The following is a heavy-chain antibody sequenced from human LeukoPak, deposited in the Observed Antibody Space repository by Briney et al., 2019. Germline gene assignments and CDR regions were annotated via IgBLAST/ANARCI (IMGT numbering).Heavy chain of an antibody. CDR2: INHSGST. CDR1: GGSFSGYY. V-gene: IGHV4-34*01. J-gene: IGHJ4*02. Sequence: PSETLSLTCAVYGGSFSGYYWSWTRQPPGKGLEWIGEINHSGSTNYNPSLKSRVTISVDTSKSQFSLKLSSVTAADTAVYYCARGPNYDILTGYYLQPVDYWGQGTLVTVSS. CDR3: ARGPNYDILTGYYLQPVDY. D-gene: IGHD3-9*01.